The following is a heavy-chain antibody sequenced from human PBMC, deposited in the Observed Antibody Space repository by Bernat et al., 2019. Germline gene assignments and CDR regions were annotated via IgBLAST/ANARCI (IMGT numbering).Heavy chain of an antibody. V-gene: IGHV3-74*01. CDR1: GFTFSNYW. CDR2: IDTDGSRT. J-gene: IGHJ4*02. D-gene: IGHD3-10*01. CDR3: VREWGSLYGSGTYWYYFDY. Sequence: EVQVVESGGGLVQPGGSLRLSCAASGFTFSNYWMHWVRQAPGKGLVWVSRIDTDGSRTNYADSVKGRFTISRDNSKNTLYLQMNSLSDAHTAVYYGVREWGSLYGSGTYWYYFDYWGQGALVTVSS.